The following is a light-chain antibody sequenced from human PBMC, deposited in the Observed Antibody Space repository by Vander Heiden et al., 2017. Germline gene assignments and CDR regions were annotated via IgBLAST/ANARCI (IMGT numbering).Light chain of an antibody. CDR1: SSNIGSNT. J-gene: IGLJ1*01. Sequence: PGQRVTISCSGSSSNIGSNTVNWYQQLPGTAPKLLIHSNNQLPSGVPDRFSGSKSGTSASLAISGLQSEDEADYYCASWDDSLDGHYVFGTDQGHRP. CDR3: ASWDDSLDGHYV. V-gene: IGLV1-44*01. CDR2: SNN.